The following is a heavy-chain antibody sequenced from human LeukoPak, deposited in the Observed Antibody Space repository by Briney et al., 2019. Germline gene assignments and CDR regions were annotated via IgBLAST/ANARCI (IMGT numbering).Heavy chain of an antibody. V-gene: IGHV3-23*01. CDR1: GFTFSSYA. J-gene: IGHJ4*02. Sequence: PGGSPRLSXAASGFTFSSYAMSWVRQAPGKGLEWVSAISGSGGSTYYADSVKGRFTISRDNSKNTLYLQMNSLRAEDTAVYYCAKPYYDFWSGYYRSFDYWGQGTLVTVSS. CDR2: ISGSGGST. CDR3: AKPYYDFWSGYYRSFDY. D-gene: IGHD3-3*01.